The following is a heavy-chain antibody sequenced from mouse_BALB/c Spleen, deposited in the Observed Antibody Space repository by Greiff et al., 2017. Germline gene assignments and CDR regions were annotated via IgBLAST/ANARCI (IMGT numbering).Heavy chain of an antibody. CDR2: ISSGSSTI. Sequence: EVKLVESGGGLVQPGGSRKLSCAASGFTFSSFGMHWVRQAPEKGLEWVAYISSGSSTIYYADTVKGRFTISRDNPKNTLFLQMTSLRSEDTAMYYCARSLNWDGYYFDYWGQGTTLTVSS. CDR3: ARSLNWDGYYFDY. D-gene: IGHD4-1*02. V-gene: IGHV5-17*02. J-gene: IGHJ2*01. CDR1: GFTFSSFG.